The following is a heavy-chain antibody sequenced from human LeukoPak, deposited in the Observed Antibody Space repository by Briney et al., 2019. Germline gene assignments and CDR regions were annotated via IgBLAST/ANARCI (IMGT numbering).Heavy chain of an antibody. Sequence: GGSLRLSCAASGFTVSSSYMNWVRQAPGKGLEWVSLIYGGGSTYDADSVKGRFTISRDNSKNTVYLQMNSLRAEDTAVYYCTRDLNSGGSCWGQGTLVTVSS. CDR2: IYGGGST. J-gene: IGHJ4*02. D-gene: IGHD2-15*01. V-gene: IGHV3-53*01. CDR3: TRDLNSGGSC. CDR1: GFTVSSSY.